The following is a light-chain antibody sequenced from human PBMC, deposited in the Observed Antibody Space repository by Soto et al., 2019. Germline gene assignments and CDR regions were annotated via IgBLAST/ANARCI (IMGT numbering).Light chain of an antibody. V-gene: IGKV3-20*01. CDR3: QQYGSALLT. CDR2: GAS. J-gene: IGKJ4*01. Sequence: EMGVTQSPGTLSLYPGERATLSCRASQSVSSSYLAWYQQKPGQAPRLLIYGASSRATGIPDRFSGSGSGKDFTLTISSREPEEFAVYYCQQYGSALLTFGGGTKVEIK. CDR1: QSVSSSY.